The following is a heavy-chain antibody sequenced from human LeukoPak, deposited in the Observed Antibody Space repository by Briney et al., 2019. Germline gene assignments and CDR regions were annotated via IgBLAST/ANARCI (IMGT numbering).Heavy chain of an antibody. V-gene: IGHV4-59*01. D-gene: IGHD3-10*01. CDR3: AKEGAESFPDAFDI. Sequence: SETLSLTCTVSGGSISPYYWSWLRQSLGKGLEWIGYISYSGSTKNNPSLKSRVTISVDTSKNQFSLKLTSVTAADTAVYYCAKEGAESFPDAFDIWGPGTLITVSS. J-gene: IGHJ3*02. CDR1: GGSISPYY. CDR2: ISYSGST.